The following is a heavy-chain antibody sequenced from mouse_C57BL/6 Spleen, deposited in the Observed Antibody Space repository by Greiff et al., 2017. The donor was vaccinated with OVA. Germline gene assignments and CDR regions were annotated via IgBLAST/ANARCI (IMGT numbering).Heavy chain of an antibody. CDR3: LTTVVAHFDY. V-gene: IGHV1-15*01. CDR1: GYTFTDYE. CDR2: IDPETGGT. J-gene: IGHJ2*01. D-gene: IGHD1-1*01. Sequence: VQLQQSGAELVRPGASVTLSCKASGYTFTDYEVHWVKQTPVHGLEWIGAIDPETGGTAYNQKFKGKAILTADKSSSTAYMELRSLTSEDSAVYYSLTTVVAHFDYWGQGTTLTVSS.